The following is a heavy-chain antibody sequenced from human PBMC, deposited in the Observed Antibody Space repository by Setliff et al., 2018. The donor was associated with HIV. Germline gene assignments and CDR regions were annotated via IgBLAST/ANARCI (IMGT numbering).Heavy chain of an antibody. CDR2: INTSGNT. V-gene: IGHV4-61*02. CDR1: GGSISSGSYY. Sequence: SETLSLTCTVSGGSISSGSYYWNWIRQPAGKGLEWIGRINTSGNTNYNPSLMSRVTMSVDTSKNQFSLKLSSVTAADTAVYYCARGNNDLESFDYWGQGALVTVSS. CDR3: ARGNNDLESFDY. J-gene: IGHJ4*02. D-gene: IGHD3-3*01.